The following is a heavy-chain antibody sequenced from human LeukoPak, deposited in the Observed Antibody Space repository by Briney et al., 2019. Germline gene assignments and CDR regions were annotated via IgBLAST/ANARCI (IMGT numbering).Heavy chain of an antibody. V-gene: IGHV4-59*01. D-gene: IGHD6-19*01. J-gene: IGHJ4*02. Sequence: SETLSLTCAVYGGSFSGYYWSWIRQPPGKGLEWIGYIYYSGSTNYNPSLKSRVTISVDTSKNQFSLKLSSVTAADTAVYYCARVYSSGSDYWGQGTLVTVSS. CDR2: IYYSGST. CDR1: GGSFSGYY. CDR3: ARVYSSGSDY.